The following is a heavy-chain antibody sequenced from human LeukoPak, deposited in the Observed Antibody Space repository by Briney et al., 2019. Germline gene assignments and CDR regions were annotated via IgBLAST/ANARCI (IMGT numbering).Heavy chain of an antibody. D-gene: IGHD6-13*01. V-gene: IGHV3-30*04. CDR2: ISYDGSNK. J-gene: IGHJ5*02. CDR3: AKEMSSSWFSHWFDP. CDR1: GFTFSSYA. Sequence: GGSLRLSCAASGFTFSSYAMHWVRQAPGKGLEWVAVISYDGSNKYYADSVKGRFTISRDNSKNTLYLQMNSLRAEDTAVYYCAKEMSSSWFSHWFDPWGQGTLVTVSS.